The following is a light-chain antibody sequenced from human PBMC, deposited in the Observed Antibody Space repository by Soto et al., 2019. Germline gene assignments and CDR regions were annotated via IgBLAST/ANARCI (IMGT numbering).Light chain of an antibody. J-gene: IGLJ3*02. CDR3: NSYTSTSTWV. Sequence: QSVLTQPASVSGSPGQSITISCTGTSSDVGNYEYVSWYLQHPGKAPKLIIYHVSNRPSGVSDRFSGSKSGNTASLTISGHQPEDEAVYYCNSYTSTSTWVFGGGTKLTVL. CDR2: HVS. CDR1: SSDVGNYEY. V-gene: IGLV2-14*03.